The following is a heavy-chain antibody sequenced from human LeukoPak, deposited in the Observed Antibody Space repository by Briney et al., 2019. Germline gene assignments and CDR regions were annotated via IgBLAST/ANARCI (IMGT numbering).Heavy chain of an antibody. Sequence: SETLSLTCTVSGGSVSAYYWSWIRQSPGKGLEWIGYIYYTGTSYNPSLKSRVTISADTFKNQFSLNLSSVTAADTAVYYCASRKLGNDYWGHGTLVTVSS. V-gene: IGHV4-59*02. D-gene: IGHD7-27*01. J-gene: IGHJ4*01. CDR1: GGSVSAYY. CDR3: ASRKLGNDY. CDR2: IYYTGT.